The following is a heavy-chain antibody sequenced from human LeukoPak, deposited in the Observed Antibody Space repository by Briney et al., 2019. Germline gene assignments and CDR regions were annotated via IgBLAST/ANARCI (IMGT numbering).Heavy chain of an antibody. J-gene: IGHJ5*02. V-gene: IGHV4-39*01. Sequence: PSETLSLTCTVSGGSISSSSYYWGWIRQPPGKGLEWIGSIYYSGSPYYNPSLKSRVTISVDTSKKQFSLKLSSVTAADTAVYYCARHVGFITMVRGVINNNWFDPWGQGTLVTVSS. CDR1: GGSISSSSYY. CDR2: IYYSGSP. D-gene: IGHD3-10*01. CDR3: ARHVGFITMVRGVINNNWFDP.